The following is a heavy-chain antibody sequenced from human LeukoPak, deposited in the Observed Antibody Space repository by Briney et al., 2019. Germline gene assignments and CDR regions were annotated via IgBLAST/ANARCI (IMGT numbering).Heavy chain of an antibody. CDR2: IYTSGST. V-gene: IGHV4-61*02. CDR3: AREGRRPAPPQLITGDNY. Sequence: ASQTLSLTCTVSGGSISSGSYYWSWIRQPAGKGLEWIGRIYTSGSTNYNPSLKSRVTISVDTSKNQFSLKLSSVTAADTAVYYCAREGRRPAPPQLITGDNYWGQGTLVTVSS. CDR1: GGSISSGSYY. J-gene: IGHJ4*02. D-gene: IGHD7-27*01.